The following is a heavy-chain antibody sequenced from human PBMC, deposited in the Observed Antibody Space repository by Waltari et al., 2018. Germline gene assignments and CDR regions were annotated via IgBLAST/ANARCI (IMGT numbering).Heavy chain of an antibody. CDR3: AKDFPGYK. CDR2: IQCDGRRK. Sequence: QVQLVDSGGAVVQPGGSLRLSCVASGFTFSNYGMHWVRQAPGKGLELVPVIQCDGRRKYYVDSVTGRFTISRDNSKSTRYLQMDSLRVDDMAVYYCAKDFPGYKWGQGTLVTVSS. J-gene: IGHJ4*02. D-gene: IGHD5-18*01. V-gene: IGHV3-30*02. CDR1: GFTFSNYG.